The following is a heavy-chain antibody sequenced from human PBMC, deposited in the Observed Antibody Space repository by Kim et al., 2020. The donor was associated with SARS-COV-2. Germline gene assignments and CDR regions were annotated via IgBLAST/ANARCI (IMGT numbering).Heavy chain of an antibody. CDR1: GGTFSSYA. CDR3: ARPVGIAVAGTLGLGMDV. V-gene: IGHV1-69*13. CDR2: IIPIFGTA. D-gene: IGHD6-19*01. Sequence: SVKVSCKASGGTFSSYAISWVRQAPGQGLEWMGGIIPIFGTANYAQKFQGRVTITADESTSTAYMELSSLRSEDTAVYYCARPVGIAVAGTLGLGMDVWGQGTTVTVSS. J-gene: IGHJ6*02.